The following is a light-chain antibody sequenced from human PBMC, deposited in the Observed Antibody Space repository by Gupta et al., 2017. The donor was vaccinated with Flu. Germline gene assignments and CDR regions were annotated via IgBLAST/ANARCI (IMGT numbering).Light chain of an antibody. CDR1: SSDVGGYNY. Sequence: QSALTQPPSASGSPGQSVTISCTGTSSDVGGYNYVSWYQQHPGKAPKLIIYGVNKRPSGVPDRFSGSKSGNTASLTVSGLLAEDEADYYCCSYGGSKFFGGGTKLTVL. CDR3: CSYGGSKF. CDR2: GVN. V-gene: IGLV2-8*01. J-gene: IGLJ2*01.